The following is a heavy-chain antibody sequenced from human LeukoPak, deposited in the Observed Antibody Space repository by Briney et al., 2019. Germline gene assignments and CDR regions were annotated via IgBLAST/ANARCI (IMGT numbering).Heavy chain of an antibody. V-gene: IGHV1-46*01. Sequence: ASVKVSCKASGYTFTSYYMHWVRQAPGQGLEWMGIINPSGGSTSYAQKFQGRVTMTRDMSTSTVYMELSSLRSEDTAVYYCASSKAVRGVILNWFDPWGQGTLVTVSS. CDR2: INPSGGST. CDR1: GYTFTSYY. J-gene: IGHJ5*02. CDR3: ASSKAVRGVILNWFDP. D-gene: IGHD3-10*01.